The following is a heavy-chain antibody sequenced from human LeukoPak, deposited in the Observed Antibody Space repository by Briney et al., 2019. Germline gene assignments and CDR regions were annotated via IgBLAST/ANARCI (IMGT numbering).Heavy chain of an antibody. V-gene: IGHV4-59*01. D-gene: IGHD3-22*01. J-gene: IGHJ3*02. CDR1: GGSISSYY. CDR2: IYYSGST. Sequence: SETLSLTCTVSGGSISSYYWSWIRQPRGKGLEWIGYIYYSGSTNYNPSLKGRVTISVDTSKNQFSLKLSSVTAADTAVYYCARVRDYYDSSGYWEIAFDIWGQGTMVTVSS. CDR3: ARVRDYYDSSGYWEIAFDI.